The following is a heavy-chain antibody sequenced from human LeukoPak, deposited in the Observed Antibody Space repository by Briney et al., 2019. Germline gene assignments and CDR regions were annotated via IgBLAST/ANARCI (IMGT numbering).Heavy chain of an antibody. CDR1: GFTFSSYD. D-gene: IGHD3-3*01. CDR3: ARSRFYDFWSGPEDP. Sequence: GGSLRLSCAASGFTFSSYDMHWVRQAPGKGLEWVAFIRYDGNNKYYTDSVKGRFTVSRDNSKDTLYLQMTSLRAEDTAVYYCARSRFYDFWSGPEDPWGQGTLVTVSS. J-gene: IGHJ5*02. V-gene: IGHV3-30*02. CDR2: IRYDGNNK.